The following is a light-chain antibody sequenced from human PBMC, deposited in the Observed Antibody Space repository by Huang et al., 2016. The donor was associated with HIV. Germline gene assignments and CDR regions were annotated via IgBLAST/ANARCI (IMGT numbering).Light chain of an antibody. CDR1: QSLVHSDGNTY. CDR2: KVS. CDR3: MQGTNWRT. V-gene: IGKV2-30*02. Sequence: DIVVTQSPLSLPVTLGQPASISCRSSQSLVHSDGNTYLHWFQQRPGHSPRRLIYKVSNRDSVVPDRFSGSGSGTDFTLKISRVEAEDVGVYYCMQGTNWRTFGQGTKLEIK. J-gene: IGKJ2*01.